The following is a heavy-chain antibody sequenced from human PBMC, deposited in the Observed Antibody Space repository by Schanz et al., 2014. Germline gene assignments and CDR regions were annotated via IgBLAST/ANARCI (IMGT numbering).Heavy chain of an antibody. CDR2: ISGSGGST. Sequence: EVQLLDSGGGLVQPGGSLRLSCAASGFTFSTYAMSWVRQAPGQGLEWVSAISGSGGSTYYAESVKGRFTISRDKSKNTLYLQMNSLRAEDTAVYYCAKEPRHGGYDYYFDYWGQGTLXTVSS. D-gene: IGHD5-12*01. V-gene: IGHV3-23*01. CDR1: GFTFSTYA. CDR3: AKEPRHGGYDYYFDY. J-gene: IGHJ4*02.